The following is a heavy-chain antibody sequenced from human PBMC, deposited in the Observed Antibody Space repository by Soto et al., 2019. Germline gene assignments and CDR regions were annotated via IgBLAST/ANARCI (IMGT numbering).Heavy chain of an antibody. CDR2: TSGSGGST. V-gene: IGHV3-23*01. CDR1: GFTLSSYA. CDR3: AKWSSSSWYTVDY. D-gene: IGHD6-13*01. Sequence: GGSLRLSCAASGFTLSSYAMSWVRQAPGKGLEWVSATSGSGGSTYYADSAKGRFTISRDNSKNTLYLQMNSLRAEDTAVYYCAKWSSSSWYTVDYWGQGTLVTVSS. J-gene: IGHJ4*02.